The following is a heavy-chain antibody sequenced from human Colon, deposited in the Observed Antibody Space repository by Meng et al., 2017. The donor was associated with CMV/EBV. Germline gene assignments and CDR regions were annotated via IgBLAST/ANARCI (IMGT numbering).Heavy chain of an antibody. CDR1: GFTFSSYG. V-gene: IGHV3-21*01. Sequence: GESLQISCAASGFTFSSYGMNRVRQAPGRGLEWVASIVTTGSAVYYADSVKGRFTISRDNAKNSLYLQMSSLSAEDTAVYYCVRDNARVQGNIPILVVPQGFDYWGQGTVVTVSS. D-gene: IGHD3-22*01. CDR3: VRDNARVQGNIPILVVPQGFDY. J-gene: IGHJ4*02. CDR2: IVTTGSAV.